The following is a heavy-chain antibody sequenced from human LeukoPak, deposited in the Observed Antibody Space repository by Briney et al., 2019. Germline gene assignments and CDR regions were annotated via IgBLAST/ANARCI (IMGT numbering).Heavy chain of an antibody. Sequence: SETLSLTCTVSGGSITGTGYYWGWIRQPPGKGLDWIGSIYYSGSTYYNPSLKSRVTISVDTSKNQFSLKLSSVTAADTAVYYCARQEDDVLTGYFLSYWGQGTLVTVSS. CDR2: IYYSGST. CDR3: ARQEDDVLTGYFLSY. J-gene: IGHJ4*02. CDR1: GGSITGTGYY. V-gene: IGHV4-39*01. D-gene: IGHD3-9*01.